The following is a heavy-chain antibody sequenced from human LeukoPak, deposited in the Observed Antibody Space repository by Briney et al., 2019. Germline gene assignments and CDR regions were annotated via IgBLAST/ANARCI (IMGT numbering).Heavy chain of an antibody. CDR3: ARVDAALDY. Sequence: GGSLRLSCAASGFTFSGYVMTWVRQAPGKGLECVSSITFSSSHIYYADSVKGRFTISRDNARNSLYLQMNSLRAEDTAIYYCARVDAALDYWGQGTLVTVSS. V-gene: IGHV3-21*03. D-gene: IGHD6-6*01. CDR2: ITFSSSHI. J-gene: IGHJ4*02. CDR1: GFTFSGYV.